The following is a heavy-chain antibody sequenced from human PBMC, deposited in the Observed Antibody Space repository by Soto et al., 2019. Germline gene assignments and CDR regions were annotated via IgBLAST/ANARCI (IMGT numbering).Heavy chain of an antibody. J-gene: IGHJ4*02. CDR2: IIPIFGTA. Sequence: GASVKVSCKASGCTFSSYAISWVRQAPGQGLEWMGGIIPIFGTANYAQKFQGRVTITADESTSTAYMELSSLRSEDTAVYYCARGRDHSGYDSHDYWGQGTLVTVSS. CDR3: ARGRDHSGYDSHDY. V-gene: IGHV1-69*13. CDR1: GCTFSSYA. D-gene: IGHD5-12*01.